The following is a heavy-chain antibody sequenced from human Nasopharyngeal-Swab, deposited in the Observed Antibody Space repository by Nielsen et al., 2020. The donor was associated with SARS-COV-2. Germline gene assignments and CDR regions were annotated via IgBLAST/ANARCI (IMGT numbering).Heavy chain of an antibody. CDR2: INGNGDTT. CDR3: ASLRADTPDFAY. J-gene: IGHJ4*02. D-gene: IGHD2-15*01. CDR1: GFTFSSYS. Sequence: GESLKISCAASGFTFSSYSMSWLRQAPGKGLEWVSTINGNGDTTYYADSVKGRFTISRDNSKNTLYLQMKSLRAEDTGVYYCASLRADTPDFAYWGQGTLVTVSS. V-gene: IGHV3-23*01.